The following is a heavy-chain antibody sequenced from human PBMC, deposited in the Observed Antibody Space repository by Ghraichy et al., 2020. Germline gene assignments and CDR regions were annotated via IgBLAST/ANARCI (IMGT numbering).Heavy chain of an antibody. J-gene: IGHJ4*02. D-gene: IGHD6-19*01. CDR3: AKHRDSSVWYSPFDY. CDR1: GFTFSGYA. Sequence: GGSLRLSCAASGFTFSGYAMSWVRQAPGKGLEWVSTISGGAGTTYSADSVKGRFTISRDHSKNTLYLQMTSLRAEDTAVYFCAKHRDSSVWYSPFDYWGQGTLVTVSS. V-gene: IGHV3-23*01. CDR2: ISGGAGTT.